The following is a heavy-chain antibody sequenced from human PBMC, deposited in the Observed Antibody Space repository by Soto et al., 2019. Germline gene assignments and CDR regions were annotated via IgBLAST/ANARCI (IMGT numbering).Heavy chain of an antibody. CDR1: GFTFSSYG. Sequence: ESGGGVVQPGRSLRLSCAASGFTFSSYGMHWVRQAPGKGLEWVAVIWYDGSNKYYADSVKGRFTISRDNSKNTLYLQMNSLRAEDTAVYYCARDDYSGSYMGAFDIWGQGTMVTVSS. D-gene: IGHD1-26*01. CDR3: ARDDYSGSYMGAFDI. J-gene: IGHJ3*02. V-gene: IGHV3-33*01. CDR2: IWYDGSNK.